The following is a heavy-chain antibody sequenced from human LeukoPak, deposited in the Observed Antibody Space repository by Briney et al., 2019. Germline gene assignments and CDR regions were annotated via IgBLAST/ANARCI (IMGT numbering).Heavy chain of an antibody. Sequence: GGSLRLSCAASGFTLSIYSMKWVRQAPGKGLEWISYISSSGSTVYYADSVKGRFTISRDNANNSLYLQMSGLRTEDTAVYYCAREKSNYGYDYWGQGTLVTVSS. V-gene: IGHV3-48*04. CDR1: GFTLSIYS. CDR3: AREKSNYGYDY. D-gene: IGHD4/OR15-4a*01. J-gene: IGHJ4*02. CDR2: ISSSGSTV.